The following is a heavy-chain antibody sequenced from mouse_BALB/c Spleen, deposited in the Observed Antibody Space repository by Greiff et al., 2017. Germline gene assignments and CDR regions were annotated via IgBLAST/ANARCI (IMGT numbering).Heavy chain of an antibody. CDR1: GYSITSGYY. CDR2: ISYDGSN. CDR3: ARGAHYYDFDY. D-gene: IGHD1-2*01. J-gene: IGHJ2*01. V-gene: IGHV3-6*01. Sequence: EVKLVESGPGLVKPSQSLSLTCSVTGYSITSGYYWNWIRQFPGNKLEWMGYISYDGSNNYNPSLKSRISITRDTSKNQFFLQLNSVTTEDTATYYCARGAHYYDFDYRGQGTTLTVSS.